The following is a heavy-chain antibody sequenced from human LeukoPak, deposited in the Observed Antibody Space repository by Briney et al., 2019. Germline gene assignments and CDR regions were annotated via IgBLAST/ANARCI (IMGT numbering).Heavy chain of an antibody. CDR2: IHYSGTT. CDR3: GRVRTGNTGSPEYFED. V-gene: IGHV4-28*03. CDR1: GYSISSSNW. D-gene: IGHD5-12*01. Sequence: SETLSLTCAVSGYSISSSNWWGWVRQPPGKGLEWIGYIHYSGTTYYNPSLLSRVTMSVDTSKNQFSLQLSSVTAVDTAVYFCGRVRTGNTGSPEYFEDWGQGTLVTVSS. J-gene: IGHJ1*01.